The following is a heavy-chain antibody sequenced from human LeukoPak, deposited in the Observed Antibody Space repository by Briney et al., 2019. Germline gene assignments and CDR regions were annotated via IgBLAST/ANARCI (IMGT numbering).Heavy chain of an antibody. CDR3: ARVGGYEVFDY. V-gene: IGHV3-48*03. J-gene: IGHJ4*02. Sequence: GGSLRLSCAASGFTFSSYEMNWVRQAPGKGLEWVSYISSSGSTIYYADSVEGRFTISRDNAKNSLYLQMNSLRAEDTAVYYCARVGGYEVFDYWGQGTLVTVSS. D-gene: IGHD5-12*01. CDR1: GFTFSSYE. CDR2: ISSSGSTI.